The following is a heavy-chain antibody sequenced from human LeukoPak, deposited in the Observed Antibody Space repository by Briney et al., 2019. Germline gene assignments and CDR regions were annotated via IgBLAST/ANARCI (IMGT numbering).Heavy chain of an antibody. D-gene: IGHD3-22*01. V-gene: IGHV1-46*01. CDR1: GYTFTSYY. CDR3: ARAPRPGGSGYYYFYYYYMDV. Sequence: ASVKVSCKASGYTFTSYYMHWVRQAPGQGLEWMGIINPSGGSTSYAQKFQGRVTMTRDTSTSTVYMELSSLRSEDTAVYYCARAPRPGGSGYYYFYYYYMDVWGKGTTVTISS. CDR2: INPSGGST. J-gene: IGHJ6*03.